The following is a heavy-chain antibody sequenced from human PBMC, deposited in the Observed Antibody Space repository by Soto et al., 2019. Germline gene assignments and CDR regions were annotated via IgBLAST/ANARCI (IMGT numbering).Heavy chain of an antibody. Sequence: SETLSLTCTVSGGSISSYYWSWIRQPPGKGLEWIVYIYYSGSNNYNPSLKSRVTISVDTSKNQFSLKLSSVTAADTAVYYCALHEKQQDIPSWFDAWGQGTLVTVSS. D-gene: IGHD6-13*01. CDR1: GGSISSYY. CDR3: ALHEKQQDIPSWFDA. V-gene: IGHV4-59*01. CDR2: IYYSGSN. J-gene: IGHJ5*02.